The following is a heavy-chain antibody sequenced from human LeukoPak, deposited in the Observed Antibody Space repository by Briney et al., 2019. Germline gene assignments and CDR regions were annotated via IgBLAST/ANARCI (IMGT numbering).Heavy chain of an antibody. CDR1: GFNFNGKW. V-gene: IGHV3-7*01. CDR3: ADPPSDY. CDR2: INQDGSEK. Sequence: GGSLRLSCAASGFNFNGKWMAWVRQAPGKGLEWVANINQDGSEKYYVDSVKGRFTISRDNAKNSLYLEMSGLRAEDTAVYYCADPPSDYWGQGTLVAVSS. J-gene: IGHJ4*02.